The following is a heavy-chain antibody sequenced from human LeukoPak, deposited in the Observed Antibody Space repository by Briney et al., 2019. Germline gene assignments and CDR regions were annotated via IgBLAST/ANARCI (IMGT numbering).Heavy chain of an antibody. CDR1: GFTFSSYS. CDR3: ASRIAVAGTWFDY. CDR2: ISSSSSYI. V-gene: IGHV3-21*01. Sequence: GGSLRLSCAASGFTFSSYSMNWVRQAPGKGLEWVSSISSSSSYIYYADSLKGRFTISRDNAKNSLYLQMNCLRAEDTAVYYCASRIAVAGTWFDYWGQGTLVTVSS. D-gene: IGHD6-19*01. J-gene: IGHJ4*02.